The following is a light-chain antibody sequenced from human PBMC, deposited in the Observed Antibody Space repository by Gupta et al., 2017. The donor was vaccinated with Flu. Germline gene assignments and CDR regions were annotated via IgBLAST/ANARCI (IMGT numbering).Light chain of an antibody. J-gene: IGKJ1*01. CDR3: QQYGSSPGT. CDR2: GAS. CDR1: QSVSSSY. Sequence: ERATLSCRASQSVSSSYLAWYQQKPGQAPRLLIYGASSRATGLPDRFSGSGSGTDFTLTISRLEPEDFAVYYCQQYGSSPGTFGQGTKVEIK. V-gene: IGKV3-20*01.